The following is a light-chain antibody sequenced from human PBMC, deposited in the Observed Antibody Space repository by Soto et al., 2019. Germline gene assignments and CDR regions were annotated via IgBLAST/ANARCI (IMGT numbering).Light chain of an antibody. V-gene: IGKV3-15*01. CDR3: QQYNNWPPIT. CDR2: GAY. Sequence: EIVMTQSPATLSVSPGERATLSCRASQSVSSNLAWYQQKPGQAPRLLIYGAYTRAAGVPARFSGSGSGTEFTLTITSLQSEDIALYYCQQYNNWPPITFGQGTRLETK. J-gene: IGKJ5*01. CDR1: QSVSSN.